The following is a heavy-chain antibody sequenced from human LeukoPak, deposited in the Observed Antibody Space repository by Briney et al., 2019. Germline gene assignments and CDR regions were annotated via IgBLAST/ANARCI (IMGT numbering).Heavy chain of an antibody. J-gene: IGHJ3*02. V-gene: IGHV3-48*04. Sequence: GGSLRLSCAASGFTFSSYTMNWVRQAPGKGLEWVSSISSSSSTIYYVDSVKGRFTISRDNAKNSLYLQMNSLRAEDTAVYYCARVGLGYCSGGSCLLDAFDIWGQGTMVTVSS. CDR2: ISSSSSTI. D-gene: IGHD2-15*01. CDR1: GFTFSSYT. CDR3: ARVGLGYCSGGSCLLDAFDI.